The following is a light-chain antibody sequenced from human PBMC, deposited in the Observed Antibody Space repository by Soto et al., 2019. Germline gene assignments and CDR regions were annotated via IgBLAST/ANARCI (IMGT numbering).Light chain of an antibody. CDR1: QGLSSY. Sequence: IQLTQSPSSLSASVGYIVTITFRDSQGLSSYLAWYQQKPGKAPKLLIYAASTLKSGVPSRFSGSESGTDFTLNISSLQPEDFATYYCQQVNSYPLTFGGGTK. CDR3: QQVNSYPLT. V-gene: IGKV1-9*01. J-gene: IGKJ4*01. CDR2: AAS.